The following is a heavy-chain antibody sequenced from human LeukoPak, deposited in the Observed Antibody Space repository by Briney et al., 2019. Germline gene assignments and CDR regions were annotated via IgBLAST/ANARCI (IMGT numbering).Heavy chain of an antibody. Sequence: GGSLRLSCAASGFTFSSYSMNWVRQAPGKGLEWVSSISSSSSYIYYADSVKGRFTISRDNAKNSLYLQMNSLRAEDTAVYYCARVGGIAVAGHNFDYWGQGTLVTVSS. CDR3: ARVGGIAVAGHNFDY. CDR1: GFTFSSYS. CDR2: ISSSSSYI. V-gene: IGHV3-21*01. D-gene: IGHD6-19*01. J-gene: IGHJ4*02.